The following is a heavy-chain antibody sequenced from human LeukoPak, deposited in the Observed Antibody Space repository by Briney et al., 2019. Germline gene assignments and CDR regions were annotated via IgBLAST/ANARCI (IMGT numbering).Heavy chain of an antibody. V-gene: IGHV1-8*01. J-gene: IGHJ4*02. CDR2: MNPNSGNT. D-gene: IGHD5-18*01. CDR3: ARGPYRRYSKDY. CDR1: GYTFTSYD. Sequence: ASVKVSCKASGYTFTSYDTNWVRQATGQGLEWMGWMNPNSGNTGNAQKFQGRVTMTRNTSISTAYMELSSLRSEDTAVYYCARGPYRRYSKDYWGQGTLVTVSS.